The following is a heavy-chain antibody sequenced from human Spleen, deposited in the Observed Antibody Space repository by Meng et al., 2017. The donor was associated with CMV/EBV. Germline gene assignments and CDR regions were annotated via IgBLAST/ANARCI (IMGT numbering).Heavy chain of an antibody. CDR3: ARSRTGVFGYFDL. CDR1: GYTFTDYY. CDR2: INPNTGDT. V-gene: IGHV1-2*06. J-gene: IGHJ2*01. D-gene: IGHD7-27*01. Sequence: QVQLVQSGAEVKNPGASVKASCKSSGYTFTDYYIHWVRQAPGKGLEWMGRINPNTGDTNYAPKFQGRVTMTRDTSIRTAYMELRRLRSDDTAVYYCARSRTGVFGYFDLWGRGTLVTVSS.